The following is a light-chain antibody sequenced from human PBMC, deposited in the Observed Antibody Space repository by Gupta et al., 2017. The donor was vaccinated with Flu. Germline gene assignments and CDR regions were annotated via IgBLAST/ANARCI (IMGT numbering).Light chain of an antibody. CDR2: SAS. J-gene: IGKJ1*01. CDR3: QQYGDSPPWT. V-gene: IGKV3-20*01. Sequence: EIVLTQSPGTLSWSPGERATLSCRASQSVTSSYLAWYQQKPGQAPRLLIYSASSRATGIPDRFSGSGSGTDFTLTISRREPEDFAVYYCQQYGDSPPWTFGQGTKVEIK. CDR1: QSVTSSY.